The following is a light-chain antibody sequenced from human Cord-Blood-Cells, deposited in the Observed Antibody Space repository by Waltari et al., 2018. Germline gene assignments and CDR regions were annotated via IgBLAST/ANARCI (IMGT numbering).Light chain of an antibody. CDR1: SRDVRSYSL. V-gene: IGLV2-23*01. Sequence: QSALTQPASGSGSPGQSITISCTGTSRDVRSYSLAPWHPQHPGKAPKLMIYEGSKRPSGVSNRFSGSKSSNTASLTISGLQAEDEADYYCCSYAGSSTFLYVFGTGTKVTVL. CDR3: CSYAGSSTFLYV. J-gene: IGLJ1*01. CDR2: EGS.